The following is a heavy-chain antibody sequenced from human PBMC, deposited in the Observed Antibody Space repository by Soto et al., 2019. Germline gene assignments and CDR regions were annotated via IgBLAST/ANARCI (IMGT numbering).Heavy chain of an antibody. CDR1: GGSISGGVYY. J-gene: IGHJ2*01. CDR3: ARAIIPLTTDWYFDL. D-gene: IGHD4-17*01. V-gene: IGHV4-30-4*01. Sequence: QVQLQESGPGLVKPSQTLSLTCTVSGGSISGGVYYWSWIRQPPGKGLEWIGYIFDSGSTYYNPSLKSRVTISVDTSKNQFSLRLSSVTAADTAVYYCARAIIPLTTDWYFDLWGRGTLLTVSS. CDR2: IFDSGST.